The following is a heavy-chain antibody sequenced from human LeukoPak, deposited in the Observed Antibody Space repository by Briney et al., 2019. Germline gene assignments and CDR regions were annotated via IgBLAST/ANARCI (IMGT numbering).Heavy chain of an antibody. D-gene: IGHD3-22*01. V-gene: IGHV3-9*01. Sequence: PGGSLRLSCAASGFTFDDYAMHWVRQAPGKGPEWVSGISWNSGSIGYADSVKGRFTISRDNAKNSLYLQMNSLRAEDTALYYCAKDRYYDSSGYYVGAFDYWGQGTLVTVSS. CDR1: GFTFDDYA. CDR2: ISWNSGSI. J-gene: IGHJ4*02. CDR3: AKDRYYDSSGYYVGAFDY.